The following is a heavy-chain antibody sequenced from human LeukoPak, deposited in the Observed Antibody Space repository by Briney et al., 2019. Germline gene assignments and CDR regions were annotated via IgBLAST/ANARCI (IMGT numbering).Heavy chain of an antibody. CDR2: ISAHNVNT. D-gene: IGHD2-15*01. CDR1: GYTFSNYV. J-gene: IGHJ4*02. V-gene: IGHV1-18*01. CDR3: ARESYCSGGNCYSGAGDY. Sequence: ASGKVSSKASGYTFSNYVITRVRQAPGHGLEWMGWISAHNVNTKYAQNLQGRVTMTTDTSTSTAYIELRRLTSDDTAVYYCARESYCSGGNCYSGAGDYWGQGTLVSVSS.